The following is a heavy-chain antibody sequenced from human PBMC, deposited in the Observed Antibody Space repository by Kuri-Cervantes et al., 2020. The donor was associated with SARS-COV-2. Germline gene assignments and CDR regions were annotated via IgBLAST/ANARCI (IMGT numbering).Heavy chain of an antibody. D-gene: IGHD3-10*01. CDR3: AKPGSVRGIIREDHYGLDV. Sequence: GGSLRLSCAASGFTFSSYAMSWVRQAPGKGLEWVAVISYDGRDTYYGDSVKGRFTISRDNSKNTLYLQMNSLRPEDTGVYYCAKPGSVRGIIREDHYGLDVWGQGTTVTVSS. CDR2: ISYDGRDT. J-gene: IGHJ6*02. V-gene: IGHV3-30*18. CDR1: GFTFSSYA.